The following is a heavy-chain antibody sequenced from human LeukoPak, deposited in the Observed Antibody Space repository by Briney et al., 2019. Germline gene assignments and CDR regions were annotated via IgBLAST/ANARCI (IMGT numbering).Heavy chain of an antibody. CDR2: ISPSGDYI. CDR1: GFTFSTYA. Sequence: PGGSLRLPCAASGFTFSTYAMSWVRQAPGKGLEWVSAISPSGDYIYYTDSVKGRFTISRDNSKNTLDLQMNSLRAEDAAVYYCVRQKDQPAIPVAVGVAHPFDPWGQGTLVTVSS. J-gene: IGHJ5*02. D-gene: IGHD6-19*01. CDR3: VRQKDQPAIPVAVGVAHPFDP. V-gene: IGHV3-23*01.